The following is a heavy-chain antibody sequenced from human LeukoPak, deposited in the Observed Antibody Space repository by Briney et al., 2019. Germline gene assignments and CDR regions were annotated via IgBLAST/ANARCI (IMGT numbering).Heavy chain of an antibody. J-gene: IGHJ4*02. CDR2: ISSSSSYI. CDR3: ARDSAVAGTY. D-gene: IGHD6-19*01. V-gene: IGHV3-21*01. Sequence: PGGSLRLSCAASGFTFSSYSMNWVRQAPGKGLEWVSSISSSSSYIYYADSVKGRFTISRDNAKNSLYLQMSSLRAEDTAVYYCARDSAVAGTYWGQGTLVTVSS. CDR1: GFTFSSYS.